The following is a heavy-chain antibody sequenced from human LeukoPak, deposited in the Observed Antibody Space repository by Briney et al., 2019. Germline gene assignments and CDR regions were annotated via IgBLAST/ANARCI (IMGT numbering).Heavy chain of an antibody. CDR1: GFTFRSFA. CDR2: ISGSGEST. V-gene: IGHV3-23*01. J-gene: IGHJ4*02. CDR3: AKRGVVIRVILVGFHKQAYYFDS. D-gene: IGHD3-22*01. Sequence: GGSLRLSCAASGFTFRSFAMSWVRQAPGKGLEWVSAISGSGESTYYADYVKGRFTISRDNRKNTLYLQMNSLRAEDTAVYFCAKRGVVIRVILVGFHKQAYYFDSWGQGALVTVSS.